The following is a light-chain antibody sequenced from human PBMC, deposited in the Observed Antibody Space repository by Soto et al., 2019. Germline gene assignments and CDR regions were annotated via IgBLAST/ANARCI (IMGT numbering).Light chain of an antibody. CDR1: SSDVGSYNL. CDR2: EGS. V-gene: IGLV2-23*01. CDR3: CSYAGSGVV. J-gene: IGLJ2*01. Sequence: QSALTQPASVSGSPGQSITISCTGTSSDVGSYNLVSWYQRHPGKAPKLTIYEGSKRPSGVSNRFSGSKSGNTASLTISGLQAEDEADYHCCSYAGSGVVFGGGTKLTVL.